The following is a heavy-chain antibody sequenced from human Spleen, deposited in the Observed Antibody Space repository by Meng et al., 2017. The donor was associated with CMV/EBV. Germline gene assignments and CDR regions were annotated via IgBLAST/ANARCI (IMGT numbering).Heavy chain of an antibody. V-gene: IGHV3-20*04. CDR1: GFTFGDYG. CDR3: ARDQALGYCSSTSCYEGGMDV. Sequence: GESLKISCAASGFTFGDYGMGWVRQAPGKGLEWVSGINGKGRSIGYADSVKGRFTISRDNAKNSLYLQMNSLRAEDTAVYYCARDQALGYCSSTSCYEGGMDVWGQGTTVTVSS. D-gene: IGHD2-2*01. J-gene: IGHJ6*02. CDR2: INGKGRSI.